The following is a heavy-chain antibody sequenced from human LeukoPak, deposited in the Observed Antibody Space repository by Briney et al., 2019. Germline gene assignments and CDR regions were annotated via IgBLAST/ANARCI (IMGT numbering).Heavy chain of an antibody. Sequence: ASVKASCKTSGYNYISFDINWVGQAAGHELEGMGWMNPNSGNAGYAQQFQGRVTMTRNTSISTVYMELSSLRSDDTAFYYCARVGRSSEWYLTHWAQGTLLTVSS. CDR1: GYNYISFD. D-gene: IGHD6-19*01. V-gene: IGHV1-8*01. CDR2: MNPNSGNA. J-gene: IGHJ1*01. CDR3: ARVGRSSEWYLTH.